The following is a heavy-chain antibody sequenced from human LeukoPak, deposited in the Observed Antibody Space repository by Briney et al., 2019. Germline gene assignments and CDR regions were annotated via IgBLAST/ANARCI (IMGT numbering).Heavy chain of an antibody. CDR3: ARQGYQLPSSGWPDVPYDY. J-gene: IGHJ4*02. V-gene: IGHV5-51*01. CDR1: GYSFINYW. Sequence: GESLKISCKGSGYSFINYWIGWVRQMPGKGLEWMGIIYPGDSDTRYSPSFQGQVTISADKSISTAYLQWSSLKASDTAMYYCARQGYQLPSSGWPDVPYDYWGQGTLVTVSS. D-gene: IGHD6-19*01. CDR2: IYPGDSDT.